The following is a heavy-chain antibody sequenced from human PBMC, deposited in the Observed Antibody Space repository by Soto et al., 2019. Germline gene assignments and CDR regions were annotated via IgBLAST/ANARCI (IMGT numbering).Heavy chain of an antibody. CDR1: GFTFSSYA. D-gene: IGHD1-26*01. V-gene: IGHV3-23*01. CDR3: ARRGSGSYYDY. CDR2: ISGSGGST. J-gene: IGHJ4*02. Sequence: EVQLLESGGGLVQPGGSLRLSCAASGFTFSSYAMRWVRQAPVKGLEWVSAISGSGGSTYYADSVKGRFTISRDNSKNTVYLQMNSRRAEDTAVYYCARRGSGSYYDYWGQGTLVTVSS.